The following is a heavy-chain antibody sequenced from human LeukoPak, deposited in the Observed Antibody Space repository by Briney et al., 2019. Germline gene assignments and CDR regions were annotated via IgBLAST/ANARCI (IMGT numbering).Heavy chain of an antibody. V-gene: IGHV4-59*01. J-gene: IGHJ5*02. CDR3: ARAVVPAAMRGNWFDP. CDR2: IYYGGST. Sequence: SSETLSLTCTVSGGSISSYYWSWIRQPPGKGLEWIGYIYYGGSTNYNPSLKSRVTISVDTSKNQFSLKLSSVTAADTAVYYCARAVVPAAMRGNWFDPWGQGTLVTVSS. D-gene: IGHD2-2*01. CDR1: GGSISSYY.